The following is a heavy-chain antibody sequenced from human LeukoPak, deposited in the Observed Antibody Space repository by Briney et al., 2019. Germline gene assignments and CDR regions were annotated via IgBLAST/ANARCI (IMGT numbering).Heavy chain of an antibody. CDR2: IVVGSGNT. D-gene: IGHD6-13*01. CDR1: GFTFTSSA. J-gene: IGHJ6*02. V-gene: IGHV1-58*02. Sequence: SVKVSCKASGFTFTSSAMQWARQARGQRLEWIGWIVVGSGNTNYAQKFQERVTITRDMSTSTAYMELSSLRSEDTAVYYCAASGGYSSSWLYYYYYGMDVWGQGTTVTVSS. CDR3: AASGGYSSSWLYYYYYGMDV.